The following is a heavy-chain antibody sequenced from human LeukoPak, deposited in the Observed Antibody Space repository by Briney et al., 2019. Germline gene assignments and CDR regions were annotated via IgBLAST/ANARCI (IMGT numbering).Heavy chain of an antibody. Sequence: GASVKVSCKASGGTFSSYAINWVRQAPGQGLEWMGGIIPIFGTANYAQKFQGRVTITADESTSTAYMELSSLRSEDTAVYYCASRKITMVRGVPYYYYYYMDVWGKGTTVTISS. V-gene: IGHV1-69*13. J-gene: IGHJ6*03. CDR2: IIPIFGTA. CDR1: GGTFSSYA. D-gene: IGHD3-10*01. CDR3: ASRKITMVRGVPYYYYYYMDV.